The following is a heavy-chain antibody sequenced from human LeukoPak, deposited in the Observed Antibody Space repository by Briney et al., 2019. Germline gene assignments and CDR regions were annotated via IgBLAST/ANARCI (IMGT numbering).Heavy chain of an antibody. CDR3: AKDSTLGGYDTYIDY. V-gene: IGHV3-30*02. CDR1: GFTFSSYG. J-gene: IGHJ4*02. Sequence: PGRSLRLSCAASGFTFSSYGMHRVRQAPGKGLEWVAFIRYDDSKIYYADSVKGRFTISRDNSKNTLYLQMNSLRADDTAVYYCAKDSTLGGYDTYIDYWGQGTLVTVSS. CDR2: IRYDDSKI. D-gene: IGHD5-12*01.